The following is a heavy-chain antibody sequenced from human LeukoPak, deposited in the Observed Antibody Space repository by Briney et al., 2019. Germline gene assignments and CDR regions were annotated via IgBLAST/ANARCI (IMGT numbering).Heavy chain of an antibody. Sequence: PSETLSLTCTVSGGSISSGDYYWSWIRQPPGTGLEWIGYIYYSGSTYYNPSLKSRVTISVDTSKNQFSLKLSSVTAADTAVYCCARDASLWLGSTYFDYWGQGTLVTVSS. CDR1: GGSISSGDYY. J-gene: IGHJ4*02. CDR3: ARDASLWLGSTYFDY. CDR2: IYYSGST. D-gene: IGHD3-10*02. V-gene: IGHV4-30-4*01.